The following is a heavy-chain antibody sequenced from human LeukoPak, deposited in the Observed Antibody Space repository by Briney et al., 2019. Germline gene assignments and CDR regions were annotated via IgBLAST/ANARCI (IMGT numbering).Heavy chain of an antibody. Sequence: PGWSLRLSCAASGFTFSSYSMNWVRHAPGKGLEGVSSISSSSSYIYYADSVKGRFTISRDNAKNSLYLQMNSQKAEDTAVYDCATPTTMNVEYWGQGTLVTVSS. V-gene: IGHV3-21*01. D-gene: IGHD1-1*01. CDR3: ATPTTMNVEY. J-gene: IGHJ4*02. CDR1: GFTFSSYS. CDR2: ISSSSSYI.